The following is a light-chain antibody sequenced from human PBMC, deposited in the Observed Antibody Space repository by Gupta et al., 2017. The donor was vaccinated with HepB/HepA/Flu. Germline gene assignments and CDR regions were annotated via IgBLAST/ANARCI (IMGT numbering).Light chain of an antibody. CDR3: CSYAGTVV. CDR2: EVS. Sequence: SALTQPASVSGSPGQSIPISCTGTSSDVGSYNLVSCYQQRPGKAPKHMIYEVSKRPSGVSNRFSGAKSGNTASLTISGLQAEDESDYYCCSYAGTVVFGGGTKLTVL. CDR1: SSDVGSYNL. V-gene: IGLV2-23*02. J-gene: IGLJ2*01.